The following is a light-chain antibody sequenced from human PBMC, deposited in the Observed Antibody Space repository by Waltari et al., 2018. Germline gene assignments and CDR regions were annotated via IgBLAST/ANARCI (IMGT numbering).Light chain of an antibody. J-gene: IGKJ1*01. CDR1: QSISRY. CDR2: GAS. CDR3: QNHEGLPAT. Sequence: EVVLTHSPGTLSLSPGERATLSCRASQSISRYLVWYQRRPGQAPRLLIYGASITAAGIPDGCGCSGCGTGFTLSISRLEPEDFAVYYCQNHEGLPATFGQGTRVEIK. V-gene: IGKV3-20*01.